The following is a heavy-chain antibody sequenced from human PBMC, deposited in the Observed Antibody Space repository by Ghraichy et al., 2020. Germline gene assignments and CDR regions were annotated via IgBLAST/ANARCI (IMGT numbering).Heavy chain of an antibody. D-gene: IGHD3-9*01. CDR3: ARSIYYDILTPPRD. J-gene: IGHJ4*02. CDR2: IYYSGST. V-gene: IGHV4-31*03. CDR1: GGSISSGGYY. Sequence: SETLSLTCTVSGGSISSGGYYWSWIRQHPGKGLEWIGYIYYSGSTYYNPSLKSRVTISVDTSKNQFSLKLSSVTAADTAVYYCARSIYYDILTPPRDWGQGTLVTVSS.